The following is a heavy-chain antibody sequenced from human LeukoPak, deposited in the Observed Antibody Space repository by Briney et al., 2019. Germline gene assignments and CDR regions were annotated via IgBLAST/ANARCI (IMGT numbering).Heavy chain of an antibody. CDR1: GGSISSGSYY. Sequence: SQTLSLTCTVSGGSISSGSYYWSWIRQPAGRGLEWIGYIYYSGSTNYNPSLKSRVTISVDTSKNQFSLKLSSVTAADTAVYYCASAGRYDFWSGSVYYFDYWGQGTLVTVSS. V-gene: IGHV4-61*10. D-gene: IGHD3-3*01. CDR2: IYYSGST. J-gene: IGHJ4*02. CDR3: ASAGRYDFWSGSVYYFDY.